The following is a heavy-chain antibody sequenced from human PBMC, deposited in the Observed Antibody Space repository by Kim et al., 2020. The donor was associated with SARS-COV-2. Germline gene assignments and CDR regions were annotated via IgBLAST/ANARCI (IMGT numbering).Heavy chain of an antibody. CDR3: ARIPGGQVVGVVKKD. CDR2: INHSGST. V-gene: IGHV4-34*01. Sequence: SETLSLTCAVYGGSFSGYYWSWIRQPPGKGLEWIGEINHSGSTNYNPSLKSRVTISVDTSKNQFSLKLSSVTAADTAVYYCARIPGGQVVGVVKKDWGQGTLVTVSS. J-gene: IGHJ4*02. D-gene: IGHD3-3*01. CDR1: GGSFSGYY.